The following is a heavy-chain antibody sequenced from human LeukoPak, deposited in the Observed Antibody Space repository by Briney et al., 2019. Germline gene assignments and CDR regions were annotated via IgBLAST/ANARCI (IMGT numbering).Heavy chain of an antibody. CDR2: IIDSGGST. J-gene: IGHJ4*02. V-gene: IGHV3-23*01. Sequence: GGSLRLSCAASGFTFSDYGMNWVRQAPGKGLEWVSGIIDSGGSTYYADSVKGRFTISRDNSKNTLYLQMNSLRAEDTAFHYCAKGFYQLLPFDYWGQGTLVTVSS. D-gene: IGHD2-2*01. CDR3: AKGFYQLLPFDY. CDR1: GFTFSDYG.